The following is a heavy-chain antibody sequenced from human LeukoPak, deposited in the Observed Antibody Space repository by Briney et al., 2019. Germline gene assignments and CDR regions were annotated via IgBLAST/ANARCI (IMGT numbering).Heavy chain of an antibody. CDR1: GFTFDDYA. CDR3: AKDKGLGSSGWDGMDV. V-gene: IGHV3-9*01. Sequence: PGRSLRLSCAASGFTFDDYAMHWVRHAPGKGLEWVSGISWNSGSIGYADSVKGRFTISRDNAKNSLYLQMNSLRAEDTALYYCAKDKGLGSSGWDGMDVWGQGTTVTVSS. D-gene: IGHD6-19*01. CDR2: ISWNSGSI. J-gene: IGHJ6*02.